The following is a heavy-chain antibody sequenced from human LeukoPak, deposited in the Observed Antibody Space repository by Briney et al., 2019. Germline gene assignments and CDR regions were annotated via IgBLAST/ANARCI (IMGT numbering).Heavy chain of an antibody. Sequence: PSETLSLTCTVSGGSISSYYWSWIRQPPGKGLEWIGYIYYSGSTNYNPSLKSRVTISVDTSKNQFSLELSSVTAADTAVYYCARQLGFDAFDIWGQGTMVTVSS. CDR1: GGSISSYY. CDR3: ARQLGFDAFDI. CDR2: IYYSGST. D-gene: IGHD1-1*01. J-gene: IGHJ3*02. V-gene: IGHV4-59*01.